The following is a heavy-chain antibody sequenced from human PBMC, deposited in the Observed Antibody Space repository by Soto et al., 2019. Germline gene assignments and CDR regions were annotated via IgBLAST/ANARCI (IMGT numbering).Heavy chain of an antibody. CDR2: INHSGST. Sequence: SDTLSLTCALYGRSFSGYYWSWIRQPSGKGLEWIGEINHSGSTNYNPSLKSRVTISVDTSKNQFSLKLSSVTAADTAVYYCARGHGYSYGYEGNWFDPWGQGTLVT. D-gene: IGHD5-18*01. CDR1: GRSFSGYY. V-gene: IGHV4-34*01. J-gene: IGHJ5*02. CDR3: ARGHGYSYGYEGNWFDP.